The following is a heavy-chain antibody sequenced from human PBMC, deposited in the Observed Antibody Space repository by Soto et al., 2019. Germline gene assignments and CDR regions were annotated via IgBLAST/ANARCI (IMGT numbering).Heavy chain of an antibody. CDR1: GYTFTSYA. CDR3: ARDITGTIYYYYYYMDV. V-gene: IGHV1-18*01. D-gene: IGHD1-7*01. Sequence: ASVKVSCKASGYTFTSYAMHWVRQAPGQRLEWMGWISAYNGDTNYAQKLQGRVTMTTDTSTSTAYMELRSLRSDDTAVYYCARDITGTIYYYYYYMDVWGKGTTVTVSS. CDR2: ISAYNGDT. J-gene: IGHJ6*03.